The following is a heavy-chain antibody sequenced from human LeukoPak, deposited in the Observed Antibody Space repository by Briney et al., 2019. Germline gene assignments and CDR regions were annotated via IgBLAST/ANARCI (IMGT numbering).Heavy chain of an antibody. V-gene: IGHV4-59*01. CDR1: GGSMSSNY. CDR3: ARGYTRQSNPFDY. D-gene: IGHD1-1*01. J-gene: IGHJ4*02. CDR2: IYYSGST. Sequence: PSETLSLTCNVSGGSMSSNYWSWIRQSPGKGLEWIGYIYYSGSTDYNPSLKSRVTISVARSKNQFSLRLGSVTAADTAVYYCARGYTRQSNPFDYWGQGTLVTVSS.